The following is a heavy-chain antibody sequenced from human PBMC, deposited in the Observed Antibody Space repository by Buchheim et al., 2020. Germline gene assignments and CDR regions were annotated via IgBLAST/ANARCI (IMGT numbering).Heavy chain of an antibody. V-gene: IGHV3-23*01. Sequence: EVQLLESGGDLVQRGGSLGLSCAAPGFTFSSYAMNWVRQAPGEGLGWVSAIGGRHVIKYYADSVKGRFPISRDNSQKTGILQMSSLRAEDTAVYYCAKSGPYCGSTSCHIDYWGQGTL. CDR2: IGGRHVIK. D-gene: IGHD2-2*02. J-gene: IGHJ4*02. CDR3: AKSGPYCGSTSCHIDY. CDR1: GFTFSSYA.